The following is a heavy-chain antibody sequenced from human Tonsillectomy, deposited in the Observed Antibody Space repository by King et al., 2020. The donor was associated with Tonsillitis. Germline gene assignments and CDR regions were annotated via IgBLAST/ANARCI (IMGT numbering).Heavy chain of an antibody. CDR2: IKDKAEGGNI. V-gene: IGHV3-15*01. CDR3: FFDHSI. CDR1: GFTFRNAW. J-gene: IGHJ3*02. Sequence: VQLVESGGGLVKPGGSLRLSCVVSGFTFRNAWMHWVRQAPGKGLQWVGRIKDKAEGGNINYAAPVQGRFTISRDDSKSTLYLKMDSLKPEDAGIYYCFFDHSIWGRGTTVSV. D-gene: IGHD3-9*01.